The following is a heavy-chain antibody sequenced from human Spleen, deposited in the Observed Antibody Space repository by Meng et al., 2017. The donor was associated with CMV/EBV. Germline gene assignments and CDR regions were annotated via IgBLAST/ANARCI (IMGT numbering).Heavy chain of an antibody. D-gene: IGHD3-16*02. CDR3: ARGFYDYVWGSYRYTVEDY. CDR1: FSSYT. Sequence: FSSYTISWVRQAPGQGLEWMGRIIPILGIANYAQKFQGRVTITADKSTSTAYMELSSLRSEDTAMYYCARGFYDYVWGSYRYTVEDYWGQGTLVTVSS. J-gene: IGHJ4*02. CDR2: IIPILGIA. V-gene: IGHV1-69*02.